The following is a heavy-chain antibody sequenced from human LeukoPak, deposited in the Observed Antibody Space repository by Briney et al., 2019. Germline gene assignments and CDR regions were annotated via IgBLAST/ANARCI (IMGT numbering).Heavy chain of an antibody. CDR1: GGTFSSYA. J-gene: IGHJ6*03. CDR3: ARARYQLLPPTNYYYYMDV. CDR2: IIPIFGTA. D-gene: IGHD2-2*01. V-gene: IGHV1-69*01. Sequence: SVKVSCKASGGTFSSYAISWVRQAPGQGLEWMGGIIPIFGTANYAQKFQGRVTITADESTSTAYMELSSLRSEDTAVYYCARARYQLLPPTNYYYYMDVWGKGTTVTVS.